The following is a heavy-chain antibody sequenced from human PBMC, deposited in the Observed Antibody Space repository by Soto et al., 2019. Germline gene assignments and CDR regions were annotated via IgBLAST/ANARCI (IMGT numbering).Heavy chain of an antibody. J-gene: IGHJ4*02. V-gene: IGHV3-30*02. CDR3: AKVDREGYYDFWSGVSHFDY. CDR2: IRFDGSNE. CDR1: GSIFGGYV. Sequence: GGSLRLSCAASGSIFGGYVMHWVRQAPGKGLEWVAGIRFDGSNENYADSAKGRFTISRDNSKNTLYLQMNSLRAEDTAVYYCAKVDREGYYDFWSGVSHFDYWGQGTLVTVSS. D-gene: IGHD3-3*01.